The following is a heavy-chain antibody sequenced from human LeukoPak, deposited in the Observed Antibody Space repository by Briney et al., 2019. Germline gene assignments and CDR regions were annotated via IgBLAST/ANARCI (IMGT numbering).Heavy chain of an antibody. D-gene: IGHD3-22*01. CDR1: GFTFSSYW. Sequence: GGSLRLSCAASGFTFSSYWMSWVRQAPGKGLEWVANIKQDGSEKYYVDSVKGRFTISRDNAKNSLYLQMSSLRSDDTAVYYCARGSPPRVYYDRSGYYSYYFDYWGQGTLVTVSS. V-gene: IGHV3-7*03. J-gene: IGHJ4*02. CDR3: ARGSPPRVYYDRSGYYSYYFDY. CDR2: IKQDGSEK.